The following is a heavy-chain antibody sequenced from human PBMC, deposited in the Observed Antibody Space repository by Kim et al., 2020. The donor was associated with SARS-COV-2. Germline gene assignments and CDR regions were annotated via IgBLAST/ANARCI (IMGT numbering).Heavy chain of an antibody. J-gene: IGHJ5*02. D-gene: IGHD2-2*01. CDR2: IIPIFGTA. CDR3: ARDPREYCSSTSCYEWFDP. V-gene: IGHV1-69*13. CDR1: GGTFSSYA. Sequence: SVKVSCKASGGTFSSYAISWVRQAPGQGLEWMGGIIPIFGTANYAQKFQGRVTITADESTSTAYMELSSLRSEDTAVYYCARDPREYCSSTSCYEWFDPWGQGTLVTVSS.